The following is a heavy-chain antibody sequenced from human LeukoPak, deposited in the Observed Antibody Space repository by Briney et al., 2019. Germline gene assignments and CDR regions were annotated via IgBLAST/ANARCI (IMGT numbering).Heavy chain of an antibody. CDR1: GFTVSLYY. CDR3: AKDMMYSYGRSWFDP. D-gene: IGHD5-18*01. J-gene: IGHJ5*02. CDR2: IYSGGPT. V-gene: IGHV3-53*05. Sequence: GGSLRLSCAASGFTVSLYYMTWVRQAPGKGLEWVSVIYSGGPTYYADSVKGRFTISRDNAKNSLYLQMNRLRAEDTALYYCAKDMMYSYGRSWFDPWSQGTLVTVSS.